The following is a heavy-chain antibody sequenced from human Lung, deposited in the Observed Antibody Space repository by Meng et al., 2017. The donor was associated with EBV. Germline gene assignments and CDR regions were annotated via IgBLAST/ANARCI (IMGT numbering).Heavy chain of an antibody. CDR3: ARDEGGNSERGFQH. CDR2: IYHSGST. D-gene: IGHD4-23*01. J-gene: IGHJ1*01. V-gene: IGHV4-4*02. CDR1: GGAISSSNG. Sequence: VQLQESGPGLVKPSGSLALTCGVAGGAISSSNGWSWVRQPPGKGLEWIGEIYHSGSTNYNPSLKSRVTISVDKSKNQFSLKLSSVTAADTAVYYCARDEGGNSERGFQHWGQGTLVTVSS.